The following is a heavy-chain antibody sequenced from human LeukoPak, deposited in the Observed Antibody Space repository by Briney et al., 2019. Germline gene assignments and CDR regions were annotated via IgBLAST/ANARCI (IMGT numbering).Heavy chain of an antibody. J-gene: IGHJ4*02. CDR3: ARGSPGSHFDY. CDR1: GGSISSSSYY. D-gene: IGHD1-26*01. Sequence: SETLSLTCTVSGGSISSSSYYWSWIRQPPGKGLEWIGYIYYSGSTNYNPSLKSRVTISVDTSKNQFSLKLSSVTAADTAVYYCARGSPGSHFDYWGQGTLVTVSS. CDR2: IYYSGST. V-gene: IGHV4-61*01.